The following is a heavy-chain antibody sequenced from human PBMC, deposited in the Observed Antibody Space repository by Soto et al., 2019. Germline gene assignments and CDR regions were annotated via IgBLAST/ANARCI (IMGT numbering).Heavy chain of an antibody. V-gene: IGHV3-30-3*01. Sequence: GGSLRPSCAASGFTFSSYAMHWVRQAPGKGLEWVAVISYDGSNKYYADSVKGRFTISRDNSKNTLYLQMNSLRAEDTAVYYCARVGYYYYGMDVWGQGTTVTVSS. J-gene: IGHJ6*02. CDR1: GFTFSSYA. CDR2: ISYDGSNK. CDR3: ARVGYYYYGMDV.